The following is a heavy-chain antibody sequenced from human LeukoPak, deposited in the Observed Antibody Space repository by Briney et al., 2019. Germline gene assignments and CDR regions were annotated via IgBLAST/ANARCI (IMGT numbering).Heavy chain of an antibody. V-gene: IGHV3-11*04. CDR2: ISSSGNAV. Sequence: GGSLRLSCAASGFTFSDYFMTWIRQAPGGGLEWVSYISSSGNAVYHADSVKGRFTISRDNAKNSLYLQLNSLRAEDTAVYYCARAFLDGFDIWGQGTMVTVSS. J-gene: IGHJ3*02. D-gene: IGHD2/OR15-2a*01. CDR3: ARAFLDGFDI. CDR1: GFTFSDYF.